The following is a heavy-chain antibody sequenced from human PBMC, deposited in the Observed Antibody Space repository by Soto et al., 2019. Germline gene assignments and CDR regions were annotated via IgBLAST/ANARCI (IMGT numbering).Heavy chain of an antibody. J-gene: IGHJ4*02. CDR1: GGTFSSYA. D-gene: IGHD5-18*01. CDR3: AREAREMATAYFDY. V-gene: IGHV1-69*13. Sequence: SVKVSCRASGGTFSSYAISWVRQAPGQGLEWMGGIIPIFGTANYAQKFQGRVTITADESTSTAYMELSSLRSEDTAVYYCAREAREMATAYFDYWGQGTLVTVSS. CDR2: IIPIFGTA.